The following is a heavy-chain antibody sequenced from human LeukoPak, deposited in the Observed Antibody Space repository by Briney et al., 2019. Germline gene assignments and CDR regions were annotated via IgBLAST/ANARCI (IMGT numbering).Heavy chain of an antibody. V-gene: IGHV3-7*01. D-gene: IGHD5-18*01. CDR1: GFIFRSYW. J-gene: IGHJ4*02. CDR3: ARDAGYGYDRFDY. CDR2: IKEDGSEK. Sequence: GGSLRLSCAASGFIFRSYWMAWVRQAPGKGREWVANIKEDGSEKNYVDSVKGRFTISRDNAKNSLYLQMNSLRAEDTAVYYCARDAGYGYDRFDYWGQGTQVTVSS.